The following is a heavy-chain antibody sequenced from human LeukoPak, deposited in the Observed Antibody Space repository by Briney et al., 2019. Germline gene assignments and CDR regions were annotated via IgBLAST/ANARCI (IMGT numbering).Heavy chain of an antibody. D-gene: IGHD3-22*01. CDR3: ARDRSGYVYYYYGMDV. V-gene: IGHV3-30*04. CDR2: ISYDGSNK. CDR1: GFTFSSYA. J-gene: IGHJ6*02. Sequence: PGRSLRLPCAASGFTFSSYAMHWVRQAPGKGLEWVAVISYDGSNKYYADSVKGRFTISRDNSKNTLYLQMNSLRAEDTAVYYCARDRSGYVYYYYGMDVWGQGITVTVSS.